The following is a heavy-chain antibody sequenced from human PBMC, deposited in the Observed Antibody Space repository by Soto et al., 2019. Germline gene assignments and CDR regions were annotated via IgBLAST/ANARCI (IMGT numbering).Heavy chain of an antibody. J-gene: IGHJ4*02. CDR2: ISAYNGNT. D-gene: IGHD6-19*01. V-gene: IGHV1-18*01. CDR1: GYTFTSYG. Sequence: EASVKVSCKASGYTFTSYGISWVRRAPGQGLEWMGWISAYNGNTNYAQKLQGRVTMTTDTSTSTAYMELRSLRSDDTAVYYCARDLQIHSSGCPVYWGQGTLVKVSS. CDR3: ARDLQIHSSGCPVY.